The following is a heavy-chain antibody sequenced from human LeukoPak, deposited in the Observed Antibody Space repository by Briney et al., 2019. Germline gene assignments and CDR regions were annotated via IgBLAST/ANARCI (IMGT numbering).Heavy chain of an antibody. CDR1: GGSFSGYY. D-gene: IGHD3-22*01. J-gene: IGHJ4*02. Sequence: SETLSLTCAVYGGSFSGYYWSWIRQPPGKGLEWIGEINHSGSTNYSPSLKSRVTISVDTSKNQFSLKLSSVTAADTAVYYCASFQVYYDSSGYHYWGQGALVTVSS. CDR3: ASFQVYYDSSGYHY. V-gene: IGHV4-34*01. CDR2: INHSGST.